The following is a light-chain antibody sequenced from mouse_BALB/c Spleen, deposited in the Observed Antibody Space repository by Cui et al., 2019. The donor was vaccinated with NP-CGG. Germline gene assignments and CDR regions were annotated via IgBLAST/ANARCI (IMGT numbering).Light chain of an antibody. Sequence: QAVVTQESALPTSPGETVTLTCRSSTGAFTTSNYANWVQEKPDHLFTGLIGGTNNRAPGVPARFSGSLIGDKAALTITGAKTEDEAIYCCALWYSNHWVFGGGTKLTVL. CDR2: GTN. CDR3: ALWYSNHWV. J-gene: IGLJ1*01. V-gene: IGLV1*01. CDR1: TGAFTTSNY.